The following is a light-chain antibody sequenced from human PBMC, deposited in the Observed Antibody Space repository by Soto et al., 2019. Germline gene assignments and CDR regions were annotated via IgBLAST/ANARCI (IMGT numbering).Light chain of an antibody. V-gene: IGKV4-1*01. CDR3: QQNYNTPLT. CDR1: QSLLYSSNNQNY. Sequence: DIVMTQSPDSLAVSLGERATINCKSSQSLLYSSNNQNYLTWYQQKPGQPPKLLIYWASIRESGVPGRFSGSASGTDFTLTISSLQAEDVAVYYCQQNYNTPLTFGGGTKVEIK. J-gene: IGKJ4*01. CDR2: WAS.